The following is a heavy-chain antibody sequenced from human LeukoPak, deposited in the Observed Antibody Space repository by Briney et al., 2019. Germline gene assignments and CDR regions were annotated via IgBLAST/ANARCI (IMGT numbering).Heavy chain of an antibody. J-gene: IGHJ4*02. CDR1: GYNFTNYG. D-gene: IGHD3-22*01. CDR2: ISAFNGDT. V-gene: IGHV1-18*01. CDR3: AREFGEFVSSSKPIYYYDTGAYGSGYYYPFDY. Sequence: ASVKVSCKAFGYNFTNYGFSWVRQAPGQGLEWMGWISAFNGDTFYAQKLQGRVIMTTDTSTRTAYMELRSLRSDDTAVYYCAREFGEFVSSSKPIYYYDTGAYGSGYYYPFDYWGQGTLVTVSS.